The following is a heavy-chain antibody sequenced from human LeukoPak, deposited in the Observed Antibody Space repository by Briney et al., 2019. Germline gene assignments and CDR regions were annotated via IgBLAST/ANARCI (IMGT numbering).Heavy chain of an antibody. D-gene: IGHD5-12*01. V-gene: IGHV4-59*08. CDR3: ARHVIYSGVYSYWFDP. CDR1: GGSITTYY. CDR2: IYYGGST. J-gene: IGHJ5*02. Sequence: SETLSLTCTVSGGSITTYYWSWLRQPPGKGVEGIAFIYYGGSTNYNPSLKSRVAISLDTSKNQFSLRLTSVTAADTAVYYCARHVIYSGVYSYWFDPWGLGTLVTVSS.